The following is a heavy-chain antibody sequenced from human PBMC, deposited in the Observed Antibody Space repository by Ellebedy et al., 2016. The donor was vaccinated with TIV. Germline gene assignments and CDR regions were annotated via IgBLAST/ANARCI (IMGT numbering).Heavy chain of an antibody. CDR1: GYTFTGYY. J-gene: IGHJ5*02. D-gene: IGHD3-9*01. V-gene: IGHV1-2*02. Sequence: AASVKVSCKASGYTFTGYYMHWVRQAPGQGLEWMGWINPNSGGTNYAQKFQGRVTMTRDTSISTAYMELSRLRSDDTAVYYCATVRYFDWLLSGWFDPWGQGTLVTVSS. CDR2: INPNSGGT. CDR3: ATVRYFDWLLSGWFDP.